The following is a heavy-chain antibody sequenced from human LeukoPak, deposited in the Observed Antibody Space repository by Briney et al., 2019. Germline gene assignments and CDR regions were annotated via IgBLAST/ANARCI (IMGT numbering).Heavy chain of an antibody. CDR1: GGSFSGYY. V-gene: IGHV4-34*01. CDR3: ARSPGSISGYLDY. Sequence: SETLSLTCAVYGGSFSGYYWSWIRQPPGKGLEWIGEINHSGSTNYNPSLKSRVTISVDTSKNQFSLKLSSVTAADTAVYYCARSPGSISGYLDYWGQGTLVTVSS. D-gene: IGHD1-26*01. CDR2: INHSGST. J-gene: IGHJ4*02.